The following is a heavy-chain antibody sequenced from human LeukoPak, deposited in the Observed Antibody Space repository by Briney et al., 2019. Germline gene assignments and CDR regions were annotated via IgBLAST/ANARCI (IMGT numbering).Heavy chain of an antibody. D-gene: IGHD3-22*01. CDR1: GFSLSDYG. CDR2: ISSSSSYI. J-gene: IGHJ4*02. Sequence: GGSLRLSCSASGFSLSDYGMSWVRQAPGKGLEWVSSISSSSSYIYYADSVKGRFTISRDNAKNSLYLQMNSLRAEDTAVYYCARDPRYYYDSSGYFRWGQGTLVTVSS. CDR3: ARDPRYYYDSSGYFR. V-gene: IGHV3-21*01.